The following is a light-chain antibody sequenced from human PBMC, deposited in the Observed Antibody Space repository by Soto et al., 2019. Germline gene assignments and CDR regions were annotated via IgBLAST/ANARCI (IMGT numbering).Light chain of an antibody. Sequence: DIQMTQSPSSLSASVGDRVTITFRASQSISSYLNWYQQKPGKAPKLLIYAASSLQSGVPSRFSGSGSGTDFTLTISSLQPEDCATYYSQQSYSTPWTFGQGTKVEIK. J-gene: IGKJ1*01. CDR1: QSISSY. CDR2: AAS. V-gene: IGKV1-39*01. CDR3: QQSYSTPWT.